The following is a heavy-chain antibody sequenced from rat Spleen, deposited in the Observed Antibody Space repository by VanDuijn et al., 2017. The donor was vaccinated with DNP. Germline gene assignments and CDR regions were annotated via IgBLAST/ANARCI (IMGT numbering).Heavy chain of an antibody. CDR2: ISPSGGST. D-gene: IGHD1-2*01. J-gene: IGHJ2*01. CDR3: ARRGAAYLY. CDR1: GFSFSDYD. V-gene: IGHV5-25*01. Sequence: EVQLVESGGGLVQPGRSLKLSCAASGFSFSDYDMAWVRQAPPKGLEWVTAISPSGGSTYYRDSVKGRFTVSRDNTQSSLYLQMDSLRSEDTATYYCARRGAAYLYWGQGVMVTVSS.